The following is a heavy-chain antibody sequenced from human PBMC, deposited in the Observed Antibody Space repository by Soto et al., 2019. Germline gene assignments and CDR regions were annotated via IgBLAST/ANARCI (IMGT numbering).Heavy chain of an antibody. CDR3: ARGQGYFEWSERRGVRDNWFDP. J-gene: IGHJ5*02. CDR2: INPNSGGT. V-gene: IGHV1-2*04. Sequence: ASVKVSCKASGYTFTGYYMHWVRQAPGQGLEWMGWINPNSGGTNYAQKFQGWVTMTRDTSISTAYMELSRLRSDDTAVYYCARGQGYFEWSERRGVRDNWFDPWGQGTLVTVPS. D-gene: IGHD3-9*01. CDR1: GYTFTGYY.